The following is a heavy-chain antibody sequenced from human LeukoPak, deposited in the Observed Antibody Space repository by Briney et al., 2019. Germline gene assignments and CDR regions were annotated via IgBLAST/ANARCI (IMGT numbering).Heavy chain of an antibody. Sequence: GASVKVSCKTSGTTFSSYRITWVRQAPGQGLEWMGRIVPVFDAANYARKFQGRVTITADESTSTAYMELSSLTSEDTAVYYCATAPTMVGPTFDWGQGTLVTVSS. CDR1: GTTFSSYR. V-gene: IGHV1-69*15. D-gene: IGHD1-26*01. CDR2: IVPVFDAA. J-gene: IGHJ4*02. CDR3: ATAPTMVGPTFD.